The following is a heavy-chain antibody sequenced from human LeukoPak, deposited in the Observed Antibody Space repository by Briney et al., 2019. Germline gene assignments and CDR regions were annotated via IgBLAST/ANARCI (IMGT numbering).Heavy chain of an antibody. D-gene: IGHD5-24*01. CDR2: INPSGGST. J-gene: IGHJ4*02. CDR3: ARLMATQYYFDY. CDR1: GYTFTCYY. Sequence: GASVKVSCKTSGYTFTCYYMHWVRQAPGQGLEWMGIINPSGGSTTYAQTFEGRVTMTRDTSTSTVYLELSSLRSEDTAVYYCARLMATQYYFDYWGQGTLVTVSS. V-gene: IGHV1-46*01.